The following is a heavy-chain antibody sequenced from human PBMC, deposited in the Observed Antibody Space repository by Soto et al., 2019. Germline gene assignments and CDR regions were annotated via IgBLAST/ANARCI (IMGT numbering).Heavy chain of an antibody. J-gene: IGHJ4*02. CDR2: GSPYNGNT. Sequence: QVQLVQSGAEMKKPGASVKVSCKASGYTFINYDISWLRQAPGQGLEWMGWGSPYNGNTNYAHTFQGRVTMTADTSASSGYMELRSLRSDDTAVYFCARGRITDLGTFDYWGQGTLVTVSS. CDR1: GYTFINYD. CDR3: ARGRITDLGTFDY. D-gene: IGHD1-20*01. V-gene: IGHV1-18*01.